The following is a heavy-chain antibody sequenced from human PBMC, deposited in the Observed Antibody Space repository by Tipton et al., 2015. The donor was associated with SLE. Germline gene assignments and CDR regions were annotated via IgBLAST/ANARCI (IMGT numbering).Heavy chain of an antibody. V-gene: IGHV4-4*09. CDR1: GGSISSYY. Sequence: TLSLTCTVSGGSISSYYWSWIRQPPGKGLEWIGYIYTSGSTNYNPSLKSRVTISVDTSKNQFSLKLSSVTAADTAVYYCARHRQSYYDFWSGYYHYYYGMDVWGQGTTVTVSS. D-gene: IGHD3-3*01. CDR2: IYTSGST. CDR3: ARHRQSYYDFWSGYYHYYYGMDV. J-gene: IGHJ6*02.